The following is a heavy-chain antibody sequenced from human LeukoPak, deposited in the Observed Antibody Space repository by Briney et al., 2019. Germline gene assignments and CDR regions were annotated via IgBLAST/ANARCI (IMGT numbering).Heavy chain of an antibody. CDR2: IKQDGSEK. CDR3: ARGTVVTATDYYFDY. V-gene: IGHV3-7*01. Sequence: GGSLRLSCAASGFTFSSYWMSWVRQAPGKGLEWVANIKQDGSEKYYVDSVKGRFTISRDNAKNSLYLQMNSLRAEDTAVYYCARGTVVTATDYYFDYWGQGTLVTVSS. D-gene: IGHD2-21*02. J-gene: IGHJ4*02. CDR1: GFTFSSYW.